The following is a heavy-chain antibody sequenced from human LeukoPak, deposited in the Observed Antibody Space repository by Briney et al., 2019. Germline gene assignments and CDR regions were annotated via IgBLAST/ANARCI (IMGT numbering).Heavy chain of an antibody. J-gene: IGHJ6*03. CDR2: IYYSGST. CDR1: GGSISSHY. Sequence: SETLSLTCTVSGGSISSHYWSWIRQPPGKGLEWIGYIYYSGSTNYNPSLKSRVTISVDTSKNQFSLKLSSVTAADTAVYYCARGYSGYGHYYYYYYMDVWGKGTTVTLSS. D-gene: IGHD5-12*01. V-gene: IGHV4-59*11. CDR3: ARGYSGYGHYYYYYYMDV.